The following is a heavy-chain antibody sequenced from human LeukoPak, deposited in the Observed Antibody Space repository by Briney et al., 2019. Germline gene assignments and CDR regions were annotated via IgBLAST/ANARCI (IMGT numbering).Heavy chain of an antibody. CDR3: GGYLALSKADYYFDY. D-gene: IGHD1-26*01. CDR1: GGSISSSSYY. CDR2: IYYSGST. V-gene: IGHV4-39*01. Sequence: PSETLSLTCTVSGGSISSSSYYWGWIRQPPGKGLEWIGSIYYSGSTYYNPSLKSRVTISVDTSKNQFSLKLSSVTAADTAVYYCGGYLALSKADYYFDYWGQGTLVTVSS. J-gene: IGHJ4*02.